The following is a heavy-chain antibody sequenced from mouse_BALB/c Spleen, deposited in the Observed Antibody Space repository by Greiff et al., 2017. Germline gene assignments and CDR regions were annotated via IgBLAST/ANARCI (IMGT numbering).Heavy chain of an antibody. CDR3: ASGGSAWFAY. D-gene: IGHD3-2*02. Sequence: QVQLQQPGAELVKPGAPVKLSCKASGYTFTSYWMNWVKQRPGRGLEWIGRIDPSDSETHYNQKFKDKATLTVDKSSSTAYIQLSSLTSEDSAVYYCASGGSAWFAYWGQGTLVTVSA. J-gene: IGHJ3*01. CDR1: GYTFTSYW. CDR2: IDPSDSET. V-gene: IGHV1-69*02.